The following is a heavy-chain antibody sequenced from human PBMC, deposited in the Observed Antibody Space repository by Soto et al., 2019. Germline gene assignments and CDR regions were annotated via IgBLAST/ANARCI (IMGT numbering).Heavy chain of an antibody. CDR2: IKTKIEGGTT. J-gene: IGHJ4*02. CDR3: ITDSGILTGLAGCGY. Sequence: EVQLVESGGGLVKPGGSLRLSCVASGFTFSNAWMNWVRQAPGKGLEWVGRIKTKIEGGTTDYAAPVKGRFTISRDDSKNTLYLQMNNLKTEDTAVYYCITDSGILTGLAGCGYWGQGTLVTVSS. V-gene: IGHV3-15*07. CDR1: GFTFSNAW. D-gene: IGHD3-9*01.